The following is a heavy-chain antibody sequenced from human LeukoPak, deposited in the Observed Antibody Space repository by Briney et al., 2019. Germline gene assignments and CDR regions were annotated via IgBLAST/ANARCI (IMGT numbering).Heavy chain of an antibody. CDR1: GGTFSSYA. D-gene: IGHD4-11*01. CDR2: IIPIFGTA. CDR3: ARARERLQYIGCFQH. J-gene: IGHJ1*01. V-gene: IGHV1-69*01. Sequence: SVKVSCKASGGTFSSYAISWVRQAPGQGLEWMGGIIPIFGTANYAQKFQGRDTITADESTSTAYMELSSLRSEDTAVYYCARARERLQYIGCFQHWGQGTLVTVSS.